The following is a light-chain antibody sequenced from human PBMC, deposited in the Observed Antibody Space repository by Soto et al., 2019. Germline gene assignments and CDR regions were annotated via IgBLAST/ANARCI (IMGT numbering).Light chain of an antibody. V-gene: IGKV3-20*01. CDR3: QRYGGSARS. Sequence: EIVLTQSPGTLSLSLGEIATLSCRASQSVGSKLAWYQQKPGQDPRGLIYGASSRATGIPYRFGGSGSGTVFTLTISRLEPEDFAVYYGQRYGGSARSFGRGTKLE. CDR2: GAS. CDR1: QSVGSK. J-gene: IGKJ2*03.